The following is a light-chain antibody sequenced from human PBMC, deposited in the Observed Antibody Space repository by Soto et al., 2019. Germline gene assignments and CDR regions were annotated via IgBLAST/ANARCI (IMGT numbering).Light chain of an antibody. CDR1: QSVSNF. Sequence: EIVLTQSPATLSLSPGERATLSCRASQSVSNFLAWYQQKPGQAPRLLISDASNRATGIPGRFSGSGSGTAVSLTISSLEPEDFAVYYCQQRSNWPWTFGQGTKVEIK. J-gene: IGKJ1*01. CDR3: QQRSNWPWT. V-gene: IGKV3-11*01. CDR2: DAS.